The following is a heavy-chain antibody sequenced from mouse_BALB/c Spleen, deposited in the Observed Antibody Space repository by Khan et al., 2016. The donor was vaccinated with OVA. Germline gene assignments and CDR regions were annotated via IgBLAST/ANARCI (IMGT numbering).Heavy chain of an antibody. Sequence: QVQLQQSGAELAKPGASVKMSCKASGYTFTTYWMHWIKQRPGQGLEWIGYINPTSGYTDYNEKFKDRATLSADKSSSQAYMQLTSLTSEDSAVYYCTRDRIDYWGQGTTLTVSS. CDR3: TRDRIDY. J-gene: IGHJ2*01. V-gene: IGHV1-7*01. CDR1: GYTFTTYW. CDR2: INPTSGYT.